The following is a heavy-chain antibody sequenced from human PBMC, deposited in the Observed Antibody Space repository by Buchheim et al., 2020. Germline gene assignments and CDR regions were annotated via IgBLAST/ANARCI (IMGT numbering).Heavy chain of an antibody. CDR1: GFTFSSYG. CDR2: ISYDGSNK. V-gene: IGHV3-30*18. CDR3: AKEPNDSRGWDLENWYFDL. D-gene: IGHD3-22*01. J-gene: IGHJ2*01. Sequence: QVQLMESGGGVVQPGRSLRLSCAASGFTFSSYGMHWVRQAPGKGLEWVAVISYDGSNKYYADSVKGRFTISRDNSKNTLYLQMNSLRAEDTAVYYCAKEPNDSRGWDLENWYFDLWGRGTL.